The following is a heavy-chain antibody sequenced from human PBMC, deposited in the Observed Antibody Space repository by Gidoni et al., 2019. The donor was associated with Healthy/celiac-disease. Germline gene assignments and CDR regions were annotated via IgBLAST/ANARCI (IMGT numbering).Heavy chain of an antibody. CDR3: ARDGGAVAGTEGWFDP. J-gene: IGHJ5*02. Sequence: EVQLVESGGGLVQPGGSLRLSCAASGFPFSSYWMSWVRQAPGKGLEWVANIKQDGSEKYYVDSVKGRFTISRDNAKNSLYLQMNSLRAEDTAVYYCARDGGAVAGTEGWFDPWGQGTLVTVSS. V-gene: IGHV3-7*01. CDR2: IKQDGSEK. CDR1: GFPFSSYW. D-gene: IGHD6-19*01.